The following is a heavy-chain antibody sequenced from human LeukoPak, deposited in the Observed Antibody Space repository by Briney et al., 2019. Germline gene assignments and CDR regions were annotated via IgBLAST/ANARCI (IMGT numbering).Heavy chain of an antibody. D-gene: IGHD3-22*01. J-gene: IGHJ4*02. Sequence: PGGSLRLSCGASGFTFSSYAMSWVRQAPGKGLEWVSAISGSGGSTYYADSVKGRFTISRDNSKNTLYLQMNSLRAEDTAVYYCAKRVVVVIKEYYFDYWGQGTLVTVSS. V-gene: IGHV3-23*01. CDR1: GFTFSSYA. CDR2: ISGSGGST. CDR3: AKRVVVVIKEYYFDY.